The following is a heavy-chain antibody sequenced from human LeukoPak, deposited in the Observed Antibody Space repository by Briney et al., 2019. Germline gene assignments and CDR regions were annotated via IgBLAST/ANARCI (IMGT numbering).Heavy chain of an antibody. D-gene: IGHD1-26*01. V-gene: IGHV1-46*01. CDR2: INPSGGST. J-gene: IGHJ4*02. CDR3: ARSQGGSYIFDY. CDR1: GYTFTSHY. Sequence: GASVKVSCKASGYTFTSHYMHWVRQAPGQGLEWMGIINPSGGSTSYAQKFQGRVTMTRDMSTSTVYMELSSLRSEDTAVYYCARSQGGSYIFDYWGQGTLVTVSS.